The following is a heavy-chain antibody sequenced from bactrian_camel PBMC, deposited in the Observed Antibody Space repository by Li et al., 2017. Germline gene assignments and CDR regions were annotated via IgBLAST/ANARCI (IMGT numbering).Heavy chain of an antibody. J-gene: IGHJ6*01. V-gene: IGHV3S53*01. CDR1: GASIGTRC. CDR3: AAFTRFDRAYACPLTLRSDFGI. Sequence: HVQLVESGGGSVQAGRSLTLSCAASGASIGTRCMGWFRQAPEKEREGVASIALGGTTSYADSVKGRFTISRDNAKNTLYLEMNSLEPEDTAMYYCAAFTRFDRAYACPLTLRSDFGIWGQGTQVTVS. CDR2: IALGGTT. D-gene: IGHD5*01.